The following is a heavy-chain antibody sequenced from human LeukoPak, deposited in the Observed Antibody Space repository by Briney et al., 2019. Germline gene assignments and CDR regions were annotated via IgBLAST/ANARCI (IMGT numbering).Heavy chain of an antibody. CDR2: IYYSGST. V-gene: IGHV4-59*08. D-gene: IGHD5-18*01. J-gene: IGHJ4*02. Sequence: KPSETLSLTCTVSGGSISSYYWSWIRQPPGKGLEWIGYIYYSGSTNYNPSLKSRATISVDTSKNQFSLNLRSVTAADTAMYYCATSRSGYSYADYWGQGTLVTVSS. CDR1: GGSISSYY. CDR3: ATSRSGYSYADY.